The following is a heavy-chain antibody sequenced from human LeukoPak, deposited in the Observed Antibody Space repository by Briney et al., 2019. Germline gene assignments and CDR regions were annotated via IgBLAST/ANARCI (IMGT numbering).Heavy chain of an antibody. D-gene: IGHD3-10*01. Sequence: ASVKVSCKASGYTFTGYYIHWVRQAPGQGLEWMGRINPNSGGTNYAQRFQGRVTMTRDTSISTAYMELSRLRSDDTAVYYCARGTGTHIWFGELFDYMDVWGKGTTVTASS. CDR2: INPNSGGT. CDR1: GYTFTGYY. V-gene: IGHV1-2*06. CDR3: ARGTGTHIWFGELFDYMDV. J-gene: IGHJ6*03.